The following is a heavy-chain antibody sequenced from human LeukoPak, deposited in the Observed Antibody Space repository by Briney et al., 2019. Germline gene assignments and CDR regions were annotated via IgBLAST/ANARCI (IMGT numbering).Heavy chain of an antibody. V-gene: IGHV3-30-3*01. D-gene: IGHD4-23*01. CDR3: ARDRPDYGGNSGVDY. J-gene: IGHJ4*02. CDR2: ISYDGSNK. CDR1: GFTFSSYA. Sequence: PGGSLRLSCAASGFTFSSYAMHWVRQAPGKGLEGVAVISYDGSNKYYADSVKGRFTISRGNSKNTLYLQMNSLRAEDTAVYYCARDRPDYGGNSGVDYWGQGTLVTVSS.